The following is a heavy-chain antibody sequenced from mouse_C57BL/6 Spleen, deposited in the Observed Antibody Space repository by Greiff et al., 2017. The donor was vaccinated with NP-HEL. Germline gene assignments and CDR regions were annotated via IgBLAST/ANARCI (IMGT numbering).Heavy chain of an antibody. D-gene: IGHD2-3*01. J-gene: IGHJ2*01. Sequence: ESGPGLVKPSQSLSLTCSVTGYSITSGYYWNWIRQFPGNKLEWMGYISYDGSNNYNPSLKNRISITRDTSKNQFFLKLNSVTTEDTATYYCAREDGYHYFDYWGQGTTLTVSS. CDR3: AREDGYHYFDY. CDR1: GYSITSGYY. V-gene: IGHV3-6*01. CDR2: ISYDGSN.